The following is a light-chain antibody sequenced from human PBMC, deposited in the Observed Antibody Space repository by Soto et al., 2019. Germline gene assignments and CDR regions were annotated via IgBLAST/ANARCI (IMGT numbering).Light chain of an antibody. V-gene: IGLV1-40*01. Sequence: QSVLTQPPSVSGAPGQTITISCTGSSSNIGAGYDVHWYQQLPGRAPKLLIYTNHQRPSGVPDRFSGSKSGTSASLAISGLRSEDEANFYCAAWDDSLNAVVFGGGTKLTVL. CDR2: TNH. CDR1: SSNIGAGYD. J-gene: IGLJ2*01. CDR3: AAWDDSLNAVV.